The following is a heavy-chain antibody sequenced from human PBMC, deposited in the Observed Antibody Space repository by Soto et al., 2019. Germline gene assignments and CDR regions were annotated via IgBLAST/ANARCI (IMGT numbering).Heavy chain of an antibody. D-gene: IGHD5-18*01. CDR2: INHSGST. CDR3: ARLRGYSYGYLDY. J-gene: IGHJ4*02. Sequence: SETLSLTCAVYGGSFSGYYWSWIRHPPGKGLEWIGEINHSGSTNYNPSLKSRVTISVDTSKNQFSLKLSSVTAADTAVYYCARLRGYSYGYLDYWGQGTLVTVSS. CDR1: GGSFSGYY. V-gene: IGHV4-34*01.